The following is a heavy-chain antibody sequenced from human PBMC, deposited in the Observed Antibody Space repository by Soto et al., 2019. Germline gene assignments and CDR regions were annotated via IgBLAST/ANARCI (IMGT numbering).Heavy chain of an antibody. CDR1: GGSISSSSYY. J-gene: IGHJ5*02. V-gene: IGHV4-39*01. Sequence: PSETLSLTCTVSGGSISSSSYYWGWIRQPPGKGLEWIGNIYYSGSTYYNQSLKSRVTISVDTSKNQFSLKLSSVTAADTAVYYCANIVGAYAWFDPWGQGTLVTVSS. CDR3: ANIVGAYAWFDP. D-gene: IGHD1-26*01. CDR2: IYYSGST.